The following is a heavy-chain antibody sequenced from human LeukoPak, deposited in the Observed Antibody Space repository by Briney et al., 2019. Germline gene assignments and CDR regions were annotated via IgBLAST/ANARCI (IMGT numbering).Heavy chain of an antibody. J-gene: IGHJ3*02. Sequence: ASVKVSCKASGYTFTSYGISWVRQAPGQGLEWMGWMNPNSGNTGYAQKFQGRVTITRNTSISTAYMELSSLRSEDTAVYYCATVSSAQAFDIWGQGTMVTVSS. CDR1: GYTFTSYG. CDR2: MNPNSGNT. CDR3: ATVSSAQAFDI. D-gene: IGHD3-10*01. V-gene: IGHV1-8*03.